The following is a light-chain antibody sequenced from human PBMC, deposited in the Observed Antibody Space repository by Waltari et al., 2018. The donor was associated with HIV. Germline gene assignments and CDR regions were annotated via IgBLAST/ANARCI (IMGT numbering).Light chain of an antibody. V-gene: IGLV1-47*01. CDR2: RND. CDR1: ISNLGGNF. Sequence: QSVVTQPPSASGTPGQNISISCSGDISNLGGNFVYWYQQRPGTAPRLLIYRNDQRPSGVPDRFSGSKSVTSASLAISGLRSEDEADYHCSTWDNSLSHWVFSGGTKVTVL. CDR3: STWDNSLSHWV. J-gene: IGLJ3*02.